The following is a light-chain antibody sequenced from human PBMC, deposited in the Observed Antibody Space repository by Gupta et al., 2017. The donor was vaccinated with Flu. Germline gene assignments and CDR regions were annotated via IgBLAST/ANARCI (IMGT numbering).Light chain of an antibody. CDR2: ADD. CDR3: QVWDSSGDRWV. Sequence: SYVLTQSPSVSVAPGQTARITCGGNNIGSQSVHWYQQKPGRAPVLVVYADDARPSGIPERFSGSNSANTATLIISRVEAGDEADYYCQVWDSSGDRWVFGGGTKLTVL. J-gene: IGLJ3*02. CDR1: NIGSQS. V-gene: IGLV3-21*02.